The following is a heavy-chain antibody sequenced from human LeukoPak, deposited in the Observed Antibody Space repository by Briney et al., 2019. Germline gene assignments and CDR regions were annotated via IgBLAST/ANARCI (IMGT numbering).Heavy chain of an antibody. J-gene: IGHJ1*01. CDR1: GFTSSQYW. V-gene: IGHV3-7*01. Sequence: GGSLRLSCAPSGFTSSQYWMSCVRQSPGKGLEWVANIKQDGSEKYYVDSVKGRFTIARDNAKNSLYLQTNGLRAEDTDVYYCAADSSGYYWAFWGQGTLVTVSS. CDR2: IKQDGSEK. D-gene: IGHD3-22*01. CDR3: AADSSGYYWAF.